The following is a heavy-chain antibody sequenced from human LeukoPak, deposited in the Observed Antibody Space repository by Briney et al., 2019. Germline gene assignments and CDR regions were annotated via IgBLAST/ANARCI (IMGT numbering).Heavy chain of an antibody. Sequence: SETLSLTCFVSGDSISSFCWSWIRQPAGRGLEWIGRICTSGNTNYNPSLKSRVTMSVDTSKNQFSLKLSSVTAADTAVYYCARDMRGPGFANWFDPWGQGTLVTVSS. CDR1: GDSISSFC. D-gene: IGHD3-16*01. V-gene: IGHV4-4*07. J-gene: IGHJ5*02. CDR2: ICTSGNT. CDR3: ARDMRGPGFANWFDP.